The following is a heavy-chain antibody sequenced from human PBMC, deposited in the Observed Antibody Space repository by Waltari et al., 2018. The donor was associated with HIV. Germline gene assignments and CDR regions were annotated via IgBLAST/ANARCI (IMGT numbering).Heavy chain of an antibody. D-gene: IGHD1-1*01. J-gene: IGHJ6*02. CDR2: LFHRGST. CDR1: GGSISSSSYY. V-gene: IGHV4-39*01. Sequence: QQQLQELGPGLVKPSETLSLTCTVSGGSISSSSYYWAWLRQSPGKGLEWIGSLFHRGSTYYCPSLRSRATISGDMSANRFSLKLTSGTATDTAVYVCARHCLQKCWLPQLKYYYGMDVWGQGTTVIVSS. CDR3: ARHCLQKCWLPQLKYYYGMDV.